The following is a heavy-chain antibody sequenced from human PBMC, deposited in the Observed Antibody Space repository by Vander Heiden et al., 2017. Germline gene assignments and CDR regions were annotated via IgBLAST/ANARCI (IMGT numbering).Heavy chain of an antibody. CDR3: ARQVIWRRLNAGGAFDI. J-gene: IGHJ3*02. CDR1: GFTFSSYG. Sequence: QVQLVESGGGVVQPGRSLRLSCAASGFTFSSYGMHWVRQAPGKGLEWVAVIWYDGSNKYYADSVKGRFTISRDNSKNTLYLQMNSLRAEDTAVYYCARQVIWRRLNAGGAFDIWGQGTMVTVSS. D-gene: IGHD2-21*01. V-gene: IGHV3-33*01. CDR2: IWYDGSNK.